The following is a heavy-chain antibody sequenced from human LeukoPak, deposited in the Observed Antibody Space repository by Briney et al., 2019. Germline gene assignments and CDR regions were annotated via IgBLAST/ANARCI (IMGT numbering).Heavy chain of an antibody. CDR2: IYSSGTF. CDR3: ARDLRSMGWFDL. CDR1: GGSLSLYY. J-gene: IGHJ5*02. D-gene: IGHD4-17*01. Sequence: SDTLSLTCTVSGGSLSLYYWTWIRQSAGKGLEWIGRIYSSGTFNYSPSLKSRVSMSVDTSKNQFSLKLSSVTAADTAIYFCARDLRSMGWFDLWGQGSLVIVSS. V-gene: IGHV4-4*07.